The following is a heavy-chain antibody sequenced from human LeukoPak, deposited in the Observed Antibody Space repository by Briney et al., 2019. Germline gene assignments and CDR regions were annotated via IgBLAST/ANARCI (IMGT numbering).Heavy chain of an antibody. J-gene: IGHJ3*02. V-gene: IGHV3-7*01. CDR2: IRQDGSEK. CDR3: ARDQGHYAFDM. Sequence: QPGGSLRLSCAASGFIFSSYWMSWVRQAPGKGLEWVANIRQDGSEKYYVDSVKDRFTISRDNAKNSLYLQMNSLRAEDTAVYYCARDQGHYAFDMWGQGTVVTVSP. CDR1: GFIFSSYW.